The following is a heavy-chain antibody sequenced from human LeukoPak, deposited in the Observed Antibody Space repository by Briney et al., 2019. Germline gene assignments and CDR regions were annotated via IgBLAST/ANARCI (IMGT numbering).Heavy chain of an antibody. J-gene: IGHJ5*02. D-gene: IGHD3-22*01. V-gene: IGHV5-51*01. CDR3: ARLDEDFYYDGSGYYS. CDR1: GYRFTNYR. Sequence: GESLKISCRGSGYRFTNYRIAWVRQMPGKGLEWMGIIYPGDSETTYSPSFQGQVTISVDKSINTAYLQWSSLKTSDTAMYYCARLDEDFYYDGSGYYSWGQGTLVTVSS. CDR2: IYPGDSET.